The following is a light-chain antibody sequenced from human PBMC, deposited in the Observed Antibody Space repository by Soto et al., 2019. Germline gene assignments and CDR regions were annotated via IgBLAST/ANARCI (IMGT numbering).Light chain of an antibody. Sequence: EIVLTQSPGTLSLSPGERATLSCRASQSVSSSYLAWYQQKPGQAPRLLIDGASSRATGIPDRFSGRGSGADFTLTISRLEPEDFAVSYCQQYGSSPYTFGQGTKLAIK. CDR1: QSVSSSY. CDR3: QQYGSSPYT. CDR2: GAS. V-gene: IGKV3-20*01. J-gene: IGKJ2*01.